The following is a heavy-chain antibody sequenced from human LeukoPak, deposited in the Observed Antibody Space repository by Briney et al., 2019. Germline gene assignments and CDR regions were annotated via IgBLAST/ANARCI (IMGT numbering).Heavy chain of an antibody. CDR3: TTDRGLYDSSGYYYFATDN. J-gene: IGHJ3*02. Sequence: GGSLRLSCAASGFTFSNAWMNWVRQAPGKGLEWVGRIKSKSDGGTTDYAAPVKGIFTISRDDSKNTLFLQMNSLKTEDTAVYYCTTDRGLYDSSGYYYFATDNWGQGTMVTVSS. CDR2: IKSKSDGGTT. V-gene: IGHV3-15*01. D-gene: IGHD3-22*01. CDR1: GFTFSNAW.